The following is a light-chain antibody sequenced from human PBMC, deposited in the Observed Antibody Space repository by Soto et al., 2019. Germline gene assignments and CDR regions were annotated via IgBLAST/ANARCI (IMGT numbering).Light chain of an antibody. CDR1: QSVSSSY. CDR2: AAS. V-gene: IGKV3-20*01. J-gene: IGKJ1*01. CDR3: QQYGSSAWT. Sequence: EIVLTQSPGTLSLSPGERATLSCRASQSVSSSYVAWYQQKPGQAPRLLIYAASSRATGIPDRFSGSGSVTDFNLTISSLEPEAFAVYYCQQYGSSAWTFGEGTKVEIK.